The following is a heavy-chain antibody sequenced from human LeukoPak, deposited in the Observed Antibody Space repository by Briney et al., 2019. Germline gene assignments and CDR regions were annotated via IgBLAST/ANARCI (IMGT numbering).Heavy chain of an antibody. CDR2: INPNSGGP. V-gene: IGHV1-2*02. CDR1: GYTFTGYF. CDR3: ARSRGYCTNGVCYREFDY. D-gene: IGHD2-8*01. Sequence: SVKVSCKASGYTFTGYFMHWVRQAPGQGLEWMGWINPNSGGPNYAQKSQGRVTMTRDTSISTAYMDLSGLRSDDTAVYYCARSRGYCTNGVCYREFDYWGQGTLVTVSS. J-gene: IGHJ4*02.